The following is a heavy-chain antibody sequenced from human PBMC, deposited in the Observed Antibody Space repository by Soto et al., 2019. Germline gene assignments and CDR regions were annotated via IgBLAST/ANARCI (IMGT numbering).Heavy chain of an antibody. V-gene: IGHV3-11*01. CDR1: GFTFSDSY. CDR3: ARVSWREKYGMDV. CDR2: ITFSGNTV. Sequence: GGSLRLSCAASGFTFSDSYMSWIRQAPGKGLEWISYITFSGNTVYYADSLKGRFTISRDNAKNSLYLQMNRLRAEDTAVYYCARVSWREKYGMDVWGQGTTVTISS. J-gene: IGHJ6*02.